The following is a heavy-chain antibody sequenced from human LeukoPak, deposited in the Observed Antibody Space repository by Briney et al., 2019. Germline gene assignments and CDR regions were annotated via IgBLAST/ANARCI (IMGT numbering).Heavy chain of an antibody. CDR3: AREGGIAYYDSSGYSYFDY. CDR2: ISSSSGYI. V-gene: IGHV3-21*01. Sequence: GGSLRLSCAASGFTFSSYSMNWVRQAPGKGLEWVSSISSSSGYIYYADSVKGRFTISRDNAKNSLYLQMNSLRAEDTAVYYCAREGGIAYYDSSGYSYFDYWGQGTLVTVSS. CDR1: GFTFSSYS. D-gene: IGHD3-22*01. J-gene: IGHJ4*02.